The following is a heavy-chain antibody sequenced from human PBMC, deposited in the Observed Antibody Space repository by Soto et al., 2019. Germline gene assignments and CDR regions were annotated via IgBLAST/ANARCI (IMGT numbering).Heavy chain of an antibody. V-gene: IGHV3-23*01. J-gene: IGHJ4*02. CDR1: GFTFSSYA. Sequence: GGSLRLSCAASGFTFSSYAMSWVRQAPGKGLEWVSAISGSGGSTYYADSVKGRFTISRDNSKNTLYLQMNSLRAEDTAVYYCAKSQSDYGSGGSCYTRCDYWGQGTLVTVSS. CDR3: AKSQSDYGSGGSCYTRCDY. CDR2: ISGSGGST. D-gene: IGHD2-15*01.